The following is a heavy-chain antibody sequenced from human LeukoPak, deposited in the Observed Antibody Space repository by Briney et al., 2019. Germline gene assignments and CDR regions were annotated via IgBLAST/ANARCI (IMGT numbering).Heavy chain of an antibody. CDR1: GFTFSTYA. CDR2: ISYDGSNK. CDR3: ARDHYGFWSGFFY. V-gene: IGHV3-30*04. J-gene: IGHJ4*02. Sequence: GGSLILSCAASGFTFSTYAMHWVRQAPGKGLEWVAVISYDGSNKYYADSVKGRFTISRDNSKNTLSLQMNSLRAEDTAVYYCARDHYGFWSGFFYWGQGTLVTVSS. D-gene: IGHD3-3*01.